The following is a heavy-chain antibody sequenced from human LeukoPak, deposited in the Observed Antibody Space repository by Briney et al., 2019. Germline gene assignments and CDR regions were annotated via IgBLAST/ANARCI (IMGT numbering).Heavy chain of an antibody. D-gene: IGHD2-2*01. V-gene: IGHV4-39*01. Sequence: SQTLSLTCTVSGGSISSGGYYWGWIRQPPGKGLEWIGSIYYSGSTYYNPSLKSRVTISVDTSKNQFSLRLSSVTAADTALYYCARQGCSTTSCYDYWGQGTLVTVSS. CDR3: ARQGCSTTSCYDY. CDR2: IYYSGST. J-gene: IGHJ4*02. CDR1: GGSISSGGYY.